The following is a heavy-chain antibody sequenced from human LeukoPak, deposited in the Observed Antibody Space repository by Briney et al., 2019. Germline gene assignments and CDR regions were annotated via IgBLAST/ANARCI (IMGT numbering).Heavy chain of an antibody. CDR1: GYTFTSYG. CDR3: ARGLQENLAWLTAFSAFDI. Sequence: GASVMVSCKTSGYTFTSYGISWVRQAPGQGLEWMGWISAYNGNTNYAQKVQGRVTMTTDTSTSTAYMELRSLRSGDTAVYYCARGLQENLAWLTAFSAFDIWGQGTMVTVSS. V-gene: IGHV1-18*01. J-gene: IGHJ3*02. D-gene: IGHD6-19*01. CDR2: ISAYNGNT.